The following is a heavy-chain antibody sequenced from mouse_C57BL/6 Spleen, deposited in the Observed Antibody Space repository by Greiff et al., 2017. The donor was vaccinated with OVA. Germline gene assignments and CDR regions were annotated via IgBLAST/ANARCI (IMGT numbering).Heavy chain of an antibody. J-gene: IGHJ1*03. CDR3: AREGVYYYGSSSGIYWYFDV. CDR1: GYTFTDHT. V-gene: IGHV1-78*01. Sequence: QVQLQQSDAELVKPGASVKISCKVSGYTFTDHTIHWMKQRPEQGLEWIGYIYPRDGSTKYNEKFKGKATLTADKSSSTAYMQLNSLTSEDSAVYFCAREGVYYYGSSSGIYWYFDVWGTGTTVTVSS. CDR2: IYPRDGST. D-gene: IGHD1-1*01.